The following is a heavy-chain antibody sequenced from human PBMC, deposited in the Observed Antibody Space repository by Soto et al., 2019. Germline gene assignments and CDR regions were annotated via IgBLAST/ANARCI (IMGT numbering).Heavy chain of an antibody. CDR3: ARERFGELLYDY. Sequence: PGGSLRLSCAASGFTFSSYWMHWVRQAPGKGLVWVSRINSDGSSTSYADSVKGRFTISRDNAKNTLYLQMNSRRAEDTAVYYCARERFGELLYDYWGQGTLVTVSS. J-gene: IGHJ4*02. V-gene: IGHV3-74*01. CDR1: GFTFSSYW. CDR2: INSDGSST. D-gene: IGHD3-10*01.